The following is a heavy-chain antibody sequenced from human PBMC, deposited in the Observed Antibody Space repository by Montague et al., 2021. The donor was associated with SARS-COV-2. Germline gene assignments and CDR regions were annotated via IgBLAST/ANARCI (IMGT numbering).Heavy chain of an antibody. Sequence: SLRLSCAASGFTFSSYAMHWVRQAPGKGLEWVAVISYDGSNKYYADSVKGRFTISRDNSKNTLCLQMNSLRAEDTAVYYCARDSGSGSYSSLAYWGQGTLVTVSS. J-gene: IGHJ4*02. CDR2: ISYDGSNK. V-gene: IGHV3-30*04. CDR3: ARDSGSGSYSSLAY. CDR1: GFTFSSYA. D-gene: IGHD6-19*01.